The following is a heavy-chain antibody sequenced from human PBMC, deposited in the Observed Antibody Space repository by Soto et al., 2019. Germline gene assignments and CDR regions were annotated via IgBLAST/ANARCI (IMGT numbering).Heavy chain of an antibody. CDR3: ARDIMTAI. CDR1: GGSMTSYY. Sequence: SETLSLTCTVSGGSMTSYYWSWIRQSPGKGLGWIGYIYHSGSNKYTPSLKSRVTISVDTSKNQFSLKLSSVTAADTAVYYCARDIMTAIWGQGTLVTVSS. CDR2: IYHSGSN. J-gene: IGHJ4*02. D-gene: IGHD2-21*02. V-gene: IGHV4-59*01.